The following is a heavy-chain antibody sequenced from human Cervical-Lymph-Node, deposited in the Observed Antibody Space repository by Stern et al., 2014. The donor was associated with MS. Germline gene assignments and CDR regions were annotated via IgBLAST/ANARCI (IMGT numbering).Heavy chain of an antibody. V-gene: IGHV4-59*01. Sequence: VQLEESGPGLVKPSETMSLTCTVSGGSISSYYWSWIRQPPGKGLEWIGYIYYSGSTNYNHSPKSRVTISVDTSKNQFSLKLSSVTAAETAVYYCARGATQAFDPWGQGTLVTVSS. CDR3: ARGATQAFDP. CDR2: IYYSGST. J-gene: IGHJ5*02. CDR1: GGSISSYY.